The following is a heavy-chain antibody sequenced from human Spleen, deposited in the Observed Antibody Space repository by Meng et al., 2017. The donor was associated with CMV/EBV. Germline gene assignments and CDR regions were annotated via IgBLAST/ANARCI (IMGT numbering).Heavy chain of an antibody. CDR3: ARDRWNYGNPYFDY. D-gene: IGHD1-7*01. CDR1: GYNFVTFG. CDR2: ISAYNGNT. Sequence: ASGYNFVTFGISWVRQAPGQGLEWMGRISAYNGNTNYAQKLQGRVTMTTDTSTSTAYMELRSLRSDDTAVYYCARDRWNYGNPYFDYWGQGTLVTVSS. V-gene: IGHV1-18*01. J-gene: IGHJ4*02.